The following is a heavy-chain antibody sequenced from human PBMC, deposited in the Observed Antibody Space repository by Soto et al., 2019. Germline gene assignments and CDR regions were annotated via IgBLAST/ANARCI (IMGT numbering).Heavy chain of an antibody. CDR2: IYYSGST. CDR3: ARGGDTAMVSIGWFDS. D-gene: IGHD5-18*01. J-gene: IGHJ5*01. V-gene: IGHV4-30-4*01. CDR1: GGSISSGDYY. Sequence: QVQLQESGPGLVKPSQTLSLTCTVSGGSISSGDYYWSWIRQPPGKGLEWIGYIYYSGSTYYNPSLKSRVTISVDTSKNQFSLKLSSVTAADTAVYYCARGGDTAMVSIGWFDSWGQATLVTVSS.